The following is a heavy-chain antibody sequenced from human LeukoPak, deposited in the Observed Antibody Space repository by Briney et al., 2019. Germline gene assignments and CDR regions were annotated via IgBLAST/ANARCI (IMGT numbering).Heavy chain of an antibody. V-gene: IGHV3-48*04. Sequence: GGSLRLSCAASGFTFSSYSMNWVRQAPGKGLEWVSYISSSSSTIYYADSVKGRYTISRDNAKNSLYLQMNSLRAEDTAVYYCARESLAVRGAIDYWGQGTLVTVSS. J-gene: IGHJ4*02. CDR1: GFTFSSYS. D-gene: IGHD3-10*01. CDR3: ARESLAVRGAIDY. CDR2: ISSSSSTI.